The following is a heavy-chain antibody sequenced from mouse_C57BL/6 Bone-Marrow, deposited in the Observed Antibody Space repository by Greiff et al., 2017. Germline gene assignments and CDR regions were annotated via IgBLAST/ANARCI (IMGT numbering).Heavy chain of an antibody. V-gene: IGHV1-12*01. J-gene: IGHJ2*01. CDR3: ARTPQCYGSTHYFGD. Sequence: QVQLKQSGAELVRPGASVKMSCKASGYTFTSYNMHWVKQTPRQGLEWIGAIYPGNGDTSYNQKFKGKATLTVDKSSSTAYMQLSSLTSEDSAVYFCARTPQCYGSTHYFGDWGQGTTLTVAS. D-gene: IGHD1-1*01. CDR2: IYPGNGDT. CDR1: GYTFTSYN.